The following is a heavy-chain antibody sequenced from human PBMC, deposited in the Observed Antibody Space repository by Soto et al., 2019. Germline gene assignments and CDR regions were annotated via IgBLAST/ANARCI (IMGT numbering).Heavy chain of an antibody. J-gene: IGHJ4*02. CDR1: GYSFTSYW. D-gene: IGHD3-22*01. CDR2: IDPSGSYT. Sequence: GESLKISCKGSGYSFTSYWISWVRQMPGKGLEWMGRIDPSGSYTNYSPSFQGHVTISADKSISTAYLQWSSLKASDTAMYYCASLIYDSSGYYWAPYYFDYWGQGTLVTVSS. V-gene: IGHV5-10-1*01. CDR3: ASLIYDSSGYYWAPYYFDY.